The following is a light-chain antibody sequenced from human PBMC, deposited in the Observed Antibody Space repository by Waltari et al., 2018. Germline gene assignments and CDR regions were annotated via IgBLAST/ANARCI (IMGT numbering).Light chain of an antibody. V-gene: IGKV3-20*01. CDR1: QSVGTS. CDR2: GAS. J-gene: IGKJ1*01. Sequence: EVVLTQSPGTLSLSPGERATLACRASQSVGTSLAWYQQKPGQAPSPLIYGASRRATGIPDRFSGSGSGTDFRLTISRLEPEDFAVYYCQHYVRLPATFGQGTKVEV. CDR3: QHYVRLPAT.